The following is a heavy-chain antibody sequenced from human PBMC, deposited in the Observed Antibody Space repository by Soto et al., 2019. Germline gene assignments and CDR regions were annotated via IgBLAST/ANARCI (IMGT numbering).Heavy chain of an antibody. CDR1: GGTFSSYA. D-gene: IGHD3-22*01. CDR3: ARLPHYYDSSGYQRASDY. V-gene: IGHV1-69*06. J-gene: IGHJ4*02. CDR2: IIPIFGTA. Sequence: SVKVSCKASGGTFSSYAISWVRQAPGQGLEWMGGIIPIFGTANYAQKFQGRVTITADKSTSAAYMELSSLRSEDTAVYYCARLPHYYDSSGYQRASDYWGQGTLVTVSS.